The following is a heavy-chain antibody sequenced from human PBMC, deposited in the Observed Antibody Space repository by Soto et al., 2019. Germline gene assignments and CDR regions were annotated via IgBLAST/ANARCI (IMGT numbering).Heavy chain of an antibody. V-gene: IGHV4-30-4*01. J-gene: IGHJ5*02. CDR1: GGSITNGDYY. CDR3: ARGIQEGFDP. CDR2: IYYNGIT. D-gene: IGHD5-18*01. Sequence: QVSLQESGPGLVKPSQTLSLTCVVSGGSITNGDYYWSWFCQPPGKDLEWIAYIYYNGITHYNPPRKSRVTLSLDPTKNHFSLKMTAVTGADTAVFSFARGIQEGFDPWGQGTLVTVSS.